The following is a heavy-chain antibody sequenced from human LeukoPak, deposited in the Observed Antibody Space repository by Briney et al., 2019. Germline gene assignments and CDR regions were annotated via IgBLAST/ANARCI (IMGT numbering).Heavy chain of an antibody. V-gene: IGHV3-11*04. CDR3: ARGCSGGSCYPGGYYYYMDV. D-gene: IGHD2-15*01. CDR2: ISSSGSTI. J-gene: IGHJ6*03. Sequence: GGSLRLSCAASGFTLSNAYMSWVRQAPGKGLEWVSYISSSGSTIYYADSVKGRFTISRDNAKNSLYLQMNSLRAEDTAVYYCARGCSGGSCYPGGYYYYMDVWGKGTTVTVSS. CDR1: GFTLSNAY.